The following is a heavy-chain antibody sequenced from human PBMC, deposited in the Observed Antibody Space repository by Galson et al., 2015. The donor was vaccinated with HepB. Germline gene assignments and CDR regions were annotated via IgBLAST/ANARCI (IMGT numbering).Heavy chain of an antibody. V-gene: IGHV1-3*01. D-gene: IGHD6-13*01. CDR3: ARVARATAGTPFRYFDI. CDR2: INDGNGNT. Sequence: SVKVSCKASGYTFTSYAMHWVRQAPGQRLEWMGWINDGNGNTKYSQKFQGRVTITRDTSASTAYMELSSLRSEDTAVYYCARVARATAGTPFRYFDIWGRGTLVTVSS. CDR1: GYTFTSYA. J-gene: IGHJ2*01.